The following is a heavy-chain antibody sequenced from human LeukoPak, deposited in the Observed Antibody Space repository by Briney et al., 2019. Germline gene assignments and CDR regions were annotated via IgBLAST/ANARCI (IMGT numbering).Heavy chain of an antibody. D-gene: IGHD3-22*01. CDR1: GGSFSLYY. V-gene: IGHV4-34*01. CDR2: INHSGST. CDR3: ARGEYYYDGSGYYPLDY. J-gene: IGHJ4*02. Sequence: TSETLSLACPVYGGSFSLYYWSWIRQSPGKGLEWIGEINHSGSTIYNPSLKSRVTISVDTSKNQFSLKLNSVTAADTAVYYCARGEYYYDGSGYYPLDYWGQGTLVTVSS.